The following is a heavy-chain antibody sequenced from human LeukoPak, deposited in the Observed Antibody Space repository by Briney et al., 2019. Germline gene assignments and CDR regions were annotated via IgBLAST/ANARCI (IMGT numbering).Heavy chain of an antibody. CDR1: GYTFTSYD. CDR3: ARDGIVGAGRPY. J-gene: IGHJ4*02. V-gene: IGHV1-8*01. Sequence: ASVKVSCKASGYTFTSYDINWVRQATGQGLEWMGWMNPNSGNTGDAQKFQGRVTMTRNTSISTAYMELSSLRSEDTAVYYCARDGIVGAGRPYWGQGTLVTVSS. D-gene: IGHD1-26*01. CDR2: MNPNSGNT.